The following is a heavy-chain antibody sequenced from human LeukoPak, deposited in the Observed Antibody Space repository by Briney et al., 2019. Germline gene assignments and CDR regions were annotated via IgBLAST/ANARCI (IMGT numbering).Heavy chain of an antibody. Sequence: ASVKVSCKASGYTFTAYYIHWVRQAPGQGLEWMGWIDPNSGGTNFAQKFQGRVTMTRDTSITTAYVELSSLKSDDTAVYYCARGHIQWDYWGQGTQVTVSS. CDR3: ARGHIQWDY. CDR2: IDPNSGGT. J-gene: IGHJ4*02. CDR1: GYTFTAYY. V-gene: IGHV1-2*02. D-gene: IGHD6-19*01.